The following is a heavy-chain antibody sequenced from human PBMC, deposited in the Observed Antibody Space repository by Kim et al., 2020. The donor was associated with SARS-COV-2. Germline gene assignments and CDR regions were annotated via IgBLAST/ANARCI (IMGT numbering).Heavy chain of an antibody. CDR1: GGSFSDYS. D-gene: IGHD3-22*01. CDR3: ARGRGGISMLVVVITAAESYFDY. CDR2: INHRGST. J-gene: IGHJ4*02. V-gene: IGHV4-34*01. Sequence: SETLSLTCAVYGGSFSDYSWSWIRQPPGKGLEWIGEINHRGSTNYNPSLKSRVTISVDTSKNQFSLKLSSVTAADTAVYYCARGRGGISMLVVVITAAESYFDYWGRGTLVTVSS.